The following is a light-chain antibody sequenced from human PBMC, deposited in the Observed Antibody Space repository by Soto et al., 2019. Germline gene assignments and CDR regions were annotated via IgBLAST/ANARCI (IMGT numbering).Light chain of an antibody. CDR1: QSVSSN. CDR2: GAS. V-gene: IGKV3-15*01. J-gene: IGKJ1*01. CDR3: QQYNNWPPWT. Sequence: EIVMTQSPATLSVSPGERATLSCRASQSVSSNLAWYQQKPGQAPRLLIYGASTRVTGIPARFSGSGSGTEFTLTISSRQSEDFAVYYCQQYNNWPPWTFGQGTKVEIK.